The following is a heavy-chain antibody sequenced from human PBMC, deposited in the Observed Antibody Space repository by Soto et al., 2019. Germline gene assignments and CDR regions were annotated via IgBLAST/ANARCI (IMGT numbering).Heavy chain of an antibody. Sequence: GGSLRISCGASGFTFSAFDLHWVRQAPGKGLERVAVTSTNDGIKIYADSVKGRFTISRDNSKSTLYLQMNSLRPEDTAVYFCARDPLLGAPDYFDCWGQGTLVTVSS. CDR3: ARDPLLGAPDYFDC. V-gene: IGHV3-30-3*01. CDR2: TSTNDGIK. D-gene: IGHD3-3*02. CDR1: GFTFSAFD. J-gene: IGHJ4*02.